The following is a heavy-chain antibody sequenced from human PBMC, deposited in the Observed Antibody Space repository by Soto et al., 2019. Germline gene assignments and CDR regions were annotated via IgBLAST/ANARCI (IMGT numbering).Heavy chain of an antibody. J-gene: IGHJ4*02. V-gene: IGHV3-23*01. CDR3: AKVTYYDILTGYSADY. Sequence: EVQLLESGGGLVQPGGSLRLSCAASGFTFSSYAMSWVRQAPGKGLEWVSAISGSGGSTYYADSVKGRFTISRDNSKNTLYLQMSSLRAEDTAVYYCAKVTYYDILTGYSADYWGQGTLVTVSS. CDR1: GFTFSSYA. CDR2: ISGSGGST. D-gene: IGHD3-9*01.